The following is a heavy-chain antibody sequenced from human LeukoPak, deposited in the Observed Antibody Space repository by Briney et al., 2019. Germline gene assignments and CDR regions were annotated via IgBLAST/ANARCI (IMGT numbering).Heavy chain of an antibody. V-gene: IGHV3-21*01. CDR3: ARDYGGSYYFDY. CDR1: GFTFSSYS. CDR2: ISSSSSYI. D-gene: IGHD1-26*01. J-gene: IGHJ4*02. Sequence: PGGSLRLSCAASGFTFSSYSMNWVRQAPGKGLEWVSSISSSSSYIYYADSVTGRFTISRDNAKNSLYLQMNSRRAEDTAVYYCARDYGGSYYFDYWGQGTLVTVSS.